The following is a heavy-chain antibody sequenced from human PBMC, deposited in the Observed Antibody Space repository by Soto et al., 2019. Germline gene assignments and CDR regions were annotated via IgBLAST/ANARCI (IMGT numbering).Heavy chain of an antibody. CDR1: GYTFTHYG. D-gene: IGHD2-15*01. CDR2: INSFSGDT. V-gene: IGHV1-18*01. CDR3: AGDLHSGGKYWYFDV. J-gene: IGHJ2*01. Sequence: QVQLVQSGAEVKKPGASVKVSCKASGYTFTHYGITWVRQAPGQGLEWMGWINSFSGDTNYPQKLQGRLTMTTDTSTSTVYMELRNLRCDDTAVYYCAGDLHSGGKYWYFDVWGRGTLVTVSS.